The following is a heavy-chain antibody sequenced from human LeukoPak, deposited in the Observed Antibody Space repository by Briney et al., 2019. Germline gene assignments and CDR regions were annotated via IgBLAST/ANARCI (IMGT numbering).Heavy chain of an antibody. Sequence: GRSLRLSCAASGFTFDDYAMHWVRQAPGKGLVWVSGISWNSGSIGYADSVKGRFTISRDNAKNSLYLQMNSLRAEDMALYYCAKGGTYYYDSSGYSWGQGTLVTVSS. J-gene: IGHJ4*02. V-gene: IGHV3-9*03. CDR1: GFTFDDYA. CDR3: AKGGTYYYDSSGYS. D-gene: IGHD3-22*01. CDR2: ISWNSGSI.